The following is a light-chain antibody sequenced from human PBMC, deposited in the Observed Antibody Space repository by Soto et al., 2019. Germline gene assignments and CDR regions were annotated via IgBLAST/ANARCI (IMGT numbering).Light chain of an antibody. CDR1: QSVSSY. CDR3: QQRSNWSYT. J-gene: IGKJ2*01. CDR2: DAS. Sequence: EIVLTQSPATLSLSPGERATLSCRASQSVSSYLACYQQKPGQAPRLLIYDASNRATGIPARFSGSGSGTDFTLTISSLEPEDFAVYYCQQRSNWSYTFGQGTKLEIK. V-gene: IGKV3-11*01.